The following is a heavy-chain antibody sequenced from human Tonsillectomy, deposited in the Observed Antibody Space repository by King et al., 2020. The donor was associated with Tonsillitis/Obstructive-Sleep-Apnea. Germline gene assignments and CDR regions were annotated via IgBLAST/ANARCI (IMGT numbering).Heavy chain of an antibody. J-gene: IGHJ5*02. CDR1: DGSFRGYY. CDR3: ARGGSMATRLRT. D-gene: IGHD6-6*01. V-gene: IGHV4-34*01. CDR2: INPSGDT. Sequence: VQLQQWGAGLLKASETLSLTCAVYDGSFRGYYWSWIRPPPGKGLECFGEINPSGDTTYNPSLKSRVTISLDTSKNQFSLKLSSVTAADTSVYYCARGGSMATRLRTWGPGTLVTVSS.